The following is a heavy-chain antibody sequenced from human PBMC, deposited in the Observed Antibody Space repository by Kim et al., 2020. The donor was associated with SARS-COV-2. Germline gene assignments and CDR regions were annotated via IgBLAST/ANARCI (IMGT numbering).Heavy chain of an antibody. J-gene: IGHJ4*02. CDR3: AKDPRYCSGGSCYRSFDY. Sequence: KGRFTISRDNSKNTLYLQMNSLRAEDTAVYYCAKDPRYCSGGSCYRSFDYWGQGTLVTVSS. V-gene: IGHV3-23*01. D-gene: IGHD2-15*01.